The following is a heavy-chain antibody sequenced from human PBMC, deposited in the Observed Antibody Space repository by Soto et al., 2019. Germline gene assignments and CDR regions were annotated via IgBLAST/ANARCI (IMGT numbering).Heavy chain of an antibody. J-gene: IGHJ5*02. CDR3: ARDHHPPWASRGTHNWFDP. Sequence: ASVKVSCKASGYTFTSYGISWVRQAPGQGLEWMGWISAYNGNTNYAQKLQGRVTMTTDTSTSTAYMELRSLRSDDTAVYYCARDHHPPWASRGTHNWFDPWGQGTLVTVSS. CDR1: GYTFTSYG. CDR2: ISAYNGNT. V-gene: IGHV1-18*04. D-gene: IGHD1-1*01.